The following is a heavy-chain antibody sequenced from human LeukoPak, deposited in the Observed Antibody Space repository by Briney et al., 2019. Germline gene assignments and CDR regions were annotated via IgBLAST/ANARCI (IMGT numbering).Heavy chain of an antibody. V-gene: IGHV3-66*01. CDR1: GFTVSSNY. Sequence: GGSLRLSCAASGFTVSSNYMSWVRQAPGKGLEWVSVIYSGGSTYYADSVKSRFTISRDNSKNTLYLQMNSLRAEDTAVYYCARAVHYYDSLGAAFDLWGQGTMVTVSS. CDR3: ARAVHYYDSLGAAFDL. CDR2: IYSGGST. D-gene: IGHD3-22*01. J-gene: IGHJ3*01.